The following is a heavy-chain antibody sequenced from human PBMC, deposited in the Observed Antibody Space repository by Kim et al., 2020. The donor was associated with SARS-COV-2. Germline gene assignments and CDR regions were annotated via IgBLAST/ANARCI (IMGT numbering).Heavy chain of an antibody. V-gene: IGHV3-23*01. CDR1: GFTFSSYA. CDR3: AKDREYSSGWHLKHYYYYGMDV. D-gene: IGHD6-19*01. Sequence: GGSLRLSCAASGFTFSSYAMSWVRQAPGKGLEWVSAISGSGGSTYYADSVKGRFTISRDNSKNTLYLQMNSLRAEDTAVYYCAKDREYSSGWHLKHYYYYGMDVWGQGTTVTVSS. J-gene: IGHJ6*02. CDR2: ISGSGGST.